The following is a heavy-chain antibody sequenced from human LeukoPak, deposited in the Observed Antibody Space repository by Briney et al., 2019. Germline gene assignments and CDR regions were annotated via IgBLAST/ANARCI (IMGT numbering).Heavy chain of an antibody. CDR3: AKGTITMVRGGNWFDP. CDR1: GFTFDDYA. J-gene: IGHJ5*02. D-gene: IGHD3-10*01. Sequence: GGSLRLSCAASGFTFDDYAMHWVRQAPGKGLEWVSGISWNSGSIGYADSVKGRFTISRDNAKNSLYLQMNSLRAEDTALYYCAKGTITMVRGGNWFDPWGQGTLVTVSS. V-gene: IGHV3-9*01. CDR2: ISWNSGSI.